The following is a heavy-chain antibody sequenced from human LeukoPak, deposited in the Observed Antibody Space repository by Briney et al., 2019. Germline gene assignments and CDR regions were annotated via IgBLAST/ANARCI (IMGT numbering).Heavy chain of an antibody. CDR3: ARGASCSSTSCYTYYYYYMDV. D-gene: IGHD2-2*01. V-gene: IGHV1-2*02. J-gene: IGHJ6*03. Sequence: VASVKVSCKASGYAFTGYYMHWVRQAPGQGLEWMGWINPNSGGTNYAQKFQGRVTMTRDTSISTAYMELSRLRSDDTAVYYCARGASCSSTSCYTYYYYYMDVWGKGTTVTVSS. CDR1: GYAFTGYY. CDR2: INPNSGGT.